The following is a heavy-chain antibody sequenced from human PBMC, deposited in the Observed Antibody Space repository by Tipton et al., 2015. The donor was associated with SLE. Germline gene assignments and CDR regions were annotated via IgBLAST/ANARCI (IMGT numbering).Heavy chain of an antibody. Sequence: QLVQSGGGLVKPGGSLRLSCAASGFTFSNAWMSWVRQAPGKGLEWVGRIKSKTDGGTTDYAAPVKGRFTISRDDSKNTLYLQMNSLKIEDTAVYYCTTHLRTTYHYYYMDVWGKGTTVTVSS. D-gene: IGHD4-17*01. CDR1: GFTFSNAW. CDR2: IKSKTDGGTT. J-gene: IGHJ6*03. V-gene: IGHV3-15*01. CDR3: TTHLRTTYHYYYMDV.